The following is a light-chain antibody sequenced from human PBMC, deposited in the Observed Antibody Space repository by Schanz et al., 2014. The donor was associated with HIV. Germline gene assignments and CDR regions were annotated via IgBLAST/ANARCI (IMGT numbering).Light chain of an antibody. V-gene: IGLV2-8*01. CDR1: SSDVGGYNY. CDR3: SSYGGNNDVV. J-gene: IGLJ2*01. Sequence: QSALTQPPSASGSPGQSVTISCTGTSSDVGGYNYVSWYRQHPGEAPKLMIYEGSERPSGVPDRFSGSKSGNTASLTISGLQAEDEADYYCSSYGGNNDVVFGGGTKVTVL. CDR2: EGS.